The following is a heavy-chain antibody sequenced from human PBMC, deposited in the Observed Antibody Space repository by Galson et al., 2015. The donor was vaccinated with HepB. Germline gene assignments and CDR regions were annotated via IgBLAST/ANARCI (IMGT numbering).Heavy chain of an antibody. D-gene: IGHD3-10*01. J-gene: IGHJ4*02. Sequence: SLRLSCAASGFTFSNFAMNWVRQAPGKGLKWVSGITAGGGSTYADFVKGRFIISRDNSKNTLYLQMNSLRAEDTAVYYCTKVGGAGSYYRGNFDSWGQGTLVTVSS. CDR2: ITAGGGST. V-gene: IGHV3-23*01. CDR3: TKVGGAGSYYRGNFDS. CDR1: GFTFSNFA.